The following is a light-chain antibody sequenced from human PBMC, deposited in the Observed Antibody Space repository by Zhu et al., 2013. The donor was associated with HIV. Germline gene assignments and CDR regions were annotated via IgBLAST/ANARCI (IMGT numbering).Light chain of an antibody. Sequence: DIQMTQSPSSLSASVGDSVTITCRASQRISSYLNWYQLKPGKAPKTLIYEASSLQSGVPPRFSGSRSGTDFTLTISSLQPEDFATYYCQQSYSSPYTFGQGTTLDDQT. V-gene: IGKV1-39*01. J-gene: IGKJ2*01. CDR3: QQSYSSPYT. CDR2: EAS. CDR1: QRISSY.